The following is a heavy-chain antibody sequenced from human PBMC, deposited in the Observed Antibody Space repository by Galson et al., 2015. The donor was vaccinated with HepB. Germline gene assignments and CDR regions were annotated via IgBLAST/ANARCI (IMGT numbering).Heavy chain of an antibody. J-gene: IGHJ5*02. V-gene: IGHV1-46*04. CDR1: GYTFTSYY. D-gene: IGHD3-10*01. CDR2: INPSGGST. CDR3: ARESRGSGSPLDP. Sequence: SVKVSCKASGYTFTSYYMHWVRQAPGQGLEWMGIINPSGGSTSYAQKLQGRVTMTRDTSTSTVYMELSSLRSEDTAVYYCARESRGSGSPLDPWGQGTLVTVSS.